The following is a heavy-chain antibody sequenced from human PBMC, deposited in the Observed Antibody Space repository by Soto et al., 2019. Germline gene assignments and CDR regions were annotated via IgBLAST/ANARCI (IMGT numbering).Heavy chain of an antibody. CDR2: IYYSGST. V-gene: IGHV4-59*01. D-gene: IGHD3-9*01. Sequence: SETLSLTCTFSGGSISSYYWSWIRQPPGKGLEWIGYIYYSGSTNYNPSLKSRVTISVDTSKNQFSLKLSSVTAADTAVYYCARGARLRYFDWFTSPWFDPWGQGTLVTVSS. CDR1: GGSISSYY. CDR3: ARGARLRYFDWFTSPWFDP. J-gene: IGHJ5*02.